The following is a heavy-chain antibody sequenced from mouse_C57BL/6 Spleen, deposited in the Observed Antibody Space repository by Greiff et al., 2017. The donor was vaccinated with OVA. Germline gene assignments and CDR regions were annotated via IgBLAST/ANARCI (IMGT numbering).Heavy chain of an antibody. CDR1: GYTFTSYW. D-gene: IGHD1-1*01. CDR3: ARVYGSGQTYFDV. V-gene: IGHV1-64*01. CDR2: IHPNSGST. Sequence: QVQLQQPGAELVKPGASVKLSCKASGYTFTSYWMHWVKQRPGQGLEWIGMIHPNSGSTNYNEKFKSKATLTVDKSSSTAYMQLSSLTSEDSAVYYCARVYGSGQTYFDVWGTGTTVTVSS. J-gene: IGHJ1*03.